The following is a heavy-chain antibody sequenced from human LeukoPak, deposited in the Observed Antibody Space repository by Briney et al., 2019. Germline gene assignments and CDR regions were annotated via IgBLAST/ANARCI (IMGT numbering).Heavy chain of an antibody. CDR3: AREDGEDGYSYYFDY. D-gene: IGHD5-24*01. J-gene: IGHJ4*02. CDR1: GDSISSYY. V-gene: IGHV4-4*07. Sequence: SETLSLTCTVSGDSISSYYWSWIRQPAGKGLEWIGRIYTSGSTNYNPSLKSRVTMSVDTSKNQFSLKLSSVTAADTAVYYCAREDGEDGYSYYFDYWGQGTLVTVSS. CDR2: IYTSGST.